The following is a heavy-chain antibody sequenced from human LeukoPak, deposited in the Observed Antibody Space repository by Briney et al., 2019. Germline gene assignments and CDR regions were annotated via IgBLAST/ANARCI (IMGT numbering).Heavy chain of an antibody. CDR1: GFTFSSYA. Sequence: GGSLRLSCAASGFTFSSYAMHWVRQAPGKGLEWVAVISYDGSNKYYAGSVKGRFTISRDNSKNTLYLQMNSLRAEDTAVYYCARDQAATRITIFGVVDYWGQGTLVTVSS. J-gene: IGHJ4*02. V-gene: IGHV3-30-3*01. CDR2: ISYDGSNK. D-gene: IGHD3-3*01. CDR3: ARDQAATRITIFGVVDY.